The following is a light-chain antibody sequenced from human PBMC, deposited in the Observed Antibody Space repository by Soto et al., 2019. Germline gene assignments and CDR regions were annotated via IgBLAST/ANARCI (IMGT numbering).Light chain of an antibody. CDR3: QQRSNWV. CDR2: DAS. CDR1: QSVSSNY. V-gene: IGKV3D-20*02. Sequence: EIVLTQSPGTLSLSPGERATLSCRASQSVSSNYLAWYQQKPGQAPRLLIYDASKRAPGIPARFSGSGSGTDFTLTISSLEPEDFGVYYCQQRSNWVFGPGTKVDIK. J-gene: IGKJ3*01.